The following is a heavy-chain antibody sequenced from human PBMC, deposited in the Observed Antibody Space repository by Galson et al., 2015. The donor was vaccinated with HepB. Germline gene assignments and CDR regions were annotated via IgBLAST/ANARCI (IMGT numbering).Heavy chain of an antibody. J-gene: IGHJ6*02. Sequence: SETLSLTCAVSGGSISTSYWWTWVRQPPGKGLERVGEIYDSGRTSYSPSLQSRVSISVDKSKNQFSLRLTSVTAADTAVYYCARRRIRAVGGGMDVWGQGTTVTVSS. D-gene: IGHD1-26*01. CDR1: GGSISTSYW. CDR2: IYDSGRT. CDR3: ARRRIRAVGGGMDV. V-gene: IGHV4-4*02.